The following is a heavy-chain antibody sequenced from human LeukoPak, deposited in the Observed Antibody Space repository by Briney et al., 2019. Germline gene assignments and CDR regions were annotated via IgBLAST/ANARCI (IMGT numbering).Heavy chain of an antibody. V-gene: IGHV4-59*08. J-gene: IGHJ4*02. Sequence: SETLSLTCTVSGGSISSYYWSWIRQPPGKGLEWIGYIYYSGSTNYNPSLKSRVTISVDTSKNQFSLKLSSVTAADTAVYYCARGLYHITMIVVVTKSYYFDYWGQGTLVTVSS. CDR3: ARGLYHITMIVVVTKSYYFDY. CDR2: IYYSGST. D-gene: IGHD3-22*01. CDR1: GGSISSYY.